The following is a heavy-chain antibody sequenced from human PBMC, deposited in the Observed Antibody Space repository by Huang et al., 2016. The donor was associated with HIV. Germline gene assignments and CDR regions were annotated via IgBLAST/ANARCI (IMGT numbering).Heavy chain of an antibody. CDR1: GFSFSTYA. J-gene: IGHJ4*02. Sequence: EVQLLESGGGLVEPGRSLRLSCAASGFSFSTYAMSWVRQVPGKGLEWVSSIRGSGSTTYYADAVKGRFTISRDNSKNTLYLQIHSLTAEDTAMYYCATDPDRNYGTDWDEGYYWDQGTLVTVSS. CDR3: ATDPDRNYGTDWDEGYY. V-gene: IGHV3-23*01. CDR2: IRGSGSTT. D-gene: IGHD2-21*01.